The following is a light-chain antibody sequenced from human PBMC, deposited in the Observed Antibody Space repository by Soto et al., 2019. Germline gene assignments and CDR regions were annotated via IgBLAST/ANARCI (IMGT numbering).Light chain of an antibody. Sequence: LFLTHSPGTLSLSPWDSAPLSCRASQSVSNYLAWYQQKPGQAPRLLIYDASSRATGIPGRFSGSGSGTDFTLTISSLEPEDFAVYYCQQRSNWPSITFGQGTRLEIK. CDR1: QSVSNY. CDR2: DAS. J-gene: IGKJ5*01. CDR3: QQRSNWPSIT. V-gene: IGKV3-11*01.